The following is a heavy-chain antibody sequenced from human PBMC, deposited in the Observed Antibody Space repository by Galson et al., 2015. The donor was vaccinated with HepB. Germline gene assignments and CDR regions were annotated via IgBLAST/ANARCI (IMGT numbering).Heavy chain of an antibody. CDR1: GFTFSLFG. CDR3: ARDPGGRDGYNRFDS. D-gene: IGHD5-24*01. V-gene: IGHV3-30*03. CDR2: ISYDGRSE. Sequence: SLRLSCAASGFTFSLFGIHWVRQAPDKGLEWVASISYDGRSEDYAASVKGRFAISRDNSRNTLSLQMNSLRPGDTAIYYCARDPGGRDGYNRFDSWGQGTRVTVSS. J-gene: IGHJ4*02.